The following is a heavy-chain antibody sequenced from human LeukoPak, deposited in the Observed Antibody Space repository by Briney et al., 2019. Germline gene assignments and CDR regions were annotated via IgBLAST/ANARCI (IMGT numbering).Heavy chain of an antibody. Sequence: GASVKVTCKASGYTFTSYGISWVRQAPGQGLEWMGWISAYNGNTNYAQKLQGRVTMTTDTSTSTAYMELRSLRSDDTAVYYCASTTRYNWNDVGWFDPWGQGTLVTVSS. D-gene: IGHD1-20*01. CDR1: GYTFTSYG. J-gene: IGHJ5*02. CDR3: ASTTRYNWNDVGWFDP. CDR2: ISAYNGNT. V-gene: IGHV1-18*01.